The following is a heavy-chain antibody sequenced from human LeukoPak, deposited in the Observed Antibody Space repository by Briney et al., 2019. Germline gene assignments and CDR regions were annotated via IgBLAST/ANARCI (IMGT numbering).Heavy chain of an antibody. CDR3: AKESYYYDSSGYSLFDY. J-gene: IGHJ4*02. D-gene: IGHD3-22*01. Sequence: GGSLRLSCAASGFTFSSYGMHWVRQAPGKGLEWVAVISYDGSNKYYADSVKGRFTISRDNSKNTLYLQMNSLRAEDTAVYYCAKESYYYDSSGYSLFDYWGQGTLVTVSS. V-gene: IGHV3-30*18. CDR1: GFTFSSYG. CDR2: ISYDGSNK.